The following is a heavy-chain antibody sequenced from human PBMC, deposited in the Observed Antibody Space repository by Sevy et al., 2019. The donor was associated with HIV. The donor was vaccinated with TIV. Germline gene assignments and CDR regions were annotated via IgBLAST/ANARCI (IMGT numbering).Heavy chain of an antibody. D-gene: IGHD6-6*01. V-gene: IGHV3-21*01. J-gene: IGHJ4*02. CDR1: GFTFSSYS. Sequence: GGSLRLSCAASGFTFSSYSMNWVRQAPGKGLEWVSSISSSNNYIYYVDSLKGRFTISRDNAKNSLYLQMNSLRAEDTAVYYCARDLREYSSSSKYYFDYWGQGILVTVSS. CDR2: ISSSNNYI. CDR3: ARDLREYSSSSKYYFDY.